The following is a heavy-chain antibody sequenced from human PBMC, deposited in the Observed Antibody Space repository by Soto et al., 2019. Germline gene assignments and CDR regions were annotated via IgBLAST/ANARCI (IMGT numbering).Heavy chain of an antibody. CDR3: AKDQDDYIWGSYRLGFDY. V-gene: IGHV3-30*18. CDR1: GFTFSSYG. J-gene: IGHJ4*02. CDR2: ISYDGSNK. D-gene: IGHD3-16*01. Sequence: GGSLRLSCAASGFTFSSYGMHWVRQAPGKGLEWVAVISYDGSNKYYADSVKGRFTISRDNSKNTLYLQMNSLRAEDTAVYYCAKDQDDYIWGSYRLGFDYWGQGTLVTVSS.